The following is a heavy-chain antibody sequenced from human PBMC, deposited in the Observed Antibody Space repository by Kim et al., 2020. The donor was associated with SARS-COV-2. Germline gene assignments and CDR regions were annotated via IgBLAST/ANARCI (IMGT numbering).Heavy chain of an antibody. J-gene: IGHJ6*02. CDR2: IYHSGST. Sequence: SETLSLTFAVSGGSISSSNWWRWVRQPPGKGLEWIGEIYHSGSTNYNPSLKSRVTISVDKSKNQFSLKLSSVTAADTAVYYCARDLLRYFDWSGGYYGMDVWGQGTTVTVSS. CDR3: ARDLLRYFDWSGGYYGMDV. V-gene: IGHV4-4*02. CDR1: GGSISSSNW. D-gene: IGHD3-9*01.